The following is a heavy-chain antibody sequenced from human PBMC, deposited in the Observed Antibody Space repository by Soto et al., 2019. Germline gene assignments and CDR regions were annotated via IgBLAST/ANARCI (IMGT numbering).Heavy chain of an antibody. V-gene: IGHV3-48*02. CDR1: GFTFSSFA. CDR3: ASILLPPF. CDR2: ISSSGFPI. J-gene: IGHJ4*02. D-gene: IGHD2-2*02. Sequence: GGSLRLSCAASGFTFSSFAMNWVRQAPGKGLEWVSHISSSGFPIYYADSVKGRFTIARDNARNSLYLHMNSLRDEDTAVYYCASILLPPFWGQGTLVTVSS.